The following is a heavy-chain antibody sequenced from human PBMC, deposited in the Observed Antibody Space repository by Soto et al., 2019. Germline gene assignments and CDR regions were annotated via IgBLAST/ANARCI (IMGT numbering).Heavy chain of an antibody. D-gene: IGHD3-16*01. CDR2: IFYSGNT. Sequence: SETLSLTCTVSGVSISRGVYYWSWIRQHPGEGLEWIGYIFYSGNTYYSPSLKSRVTISLDTSKNQFSLKLSSVTAADTAVYYCARVGWSNSSYYFDSWGQGSLVTVPQ. J-gene: IGHJ4*02. CDR3: ARVGWSNSSYYFDS. V-gene: IGHV4-31*03. CDR1: GVSISRGVYY.